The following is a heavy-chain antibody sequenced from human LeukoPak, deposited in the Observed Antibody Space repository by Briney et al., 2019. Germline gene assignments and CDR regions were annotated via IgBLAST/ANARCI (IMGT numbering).Heavy chain of an antibody. V-gene: IGHV4-39*01. CDR2: IDYSGST. J-gene: IGHJ4*02. CDR1: GGSISSRSNY. Sequence: SETLSLTCTVSGGSISSRSNYWAWIRQPPGKGLEWIGSIDYSGSTYYNPSLKSRVTMSVDTSKNQFSLKLSSVTAADTAVYYCARHLRVYWPGYSSSWLDYWGQGTLVTVSS. CDR3: ARHLRVYWPGYSSSWLDY. D-gene: IGHD6-13*01.